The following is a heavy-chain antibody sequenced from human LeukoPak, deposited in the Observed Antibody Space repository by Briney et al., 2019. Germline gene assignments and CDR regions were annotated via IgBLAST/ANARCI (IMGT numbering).Heavy chain of an antibody. CDR2: ISGDGST. CDR3: ARGYGSGAGYFDY. J-gene: IGHJ4*02. D-gene: IGHD3-10*01. V-gene: IGHV3-53*01. Sequence: GESLKISCAASGFTFSDYYMSWIRQAPGKGLEWVSVISGDGSTYYYTDSVKGRFTISRDNSKNTLYLQMNSLRAEDTAVYYCARGYGSGAGYFDYWGQGTLVTVSS. CDR1: GFTFSDYY.